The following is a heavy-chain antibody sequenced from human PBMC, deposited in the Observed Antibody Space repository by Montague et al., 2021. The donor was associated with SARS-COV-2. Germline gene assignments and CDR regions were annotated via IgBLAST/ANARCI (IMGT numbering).Heavy chain of an antibody. Sequence: SETLSLTCSVSGGSITTYYWSWVRQPAGKGLEWIGRLSTSGSTNYSPSLKSRVTMSLDTSKNQVSLKLSSVTAADTTVYYCARDASSANSPANNWFDSWGQGTLVTVSS. D-gene: IGHD4/OR15-4a*01. CDR1: GGSITTYY. CDR3: ARDASSANSPANNWFDS. CDR2: LSTSGST. J-gene: IGHJ5*01. V-gene: IGHV4-4*07.